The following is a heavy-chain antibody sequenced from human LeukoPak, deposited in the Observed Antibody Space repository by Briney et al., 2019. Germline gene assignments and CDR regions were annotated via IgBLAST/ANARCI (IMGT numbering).Heavy chain of an antibody. CDR1: GGSISSYY. V-gene: IGHV4-59*08. CDR3: ASRRVGAFDY. D-gene: IGHD1-26*01. J-gene: IGHJ4*02. Sequence: SETLSLTCTVSGGSISSYYWSWIRQPPGKGLEWIGYIYYSGSTNYNPSLKSRVTISIDTSKNEFSLKLGSVTAADTAVYYCASRRVGAFDYWGQGTLVTVSS. CDR2: IYYSGST.